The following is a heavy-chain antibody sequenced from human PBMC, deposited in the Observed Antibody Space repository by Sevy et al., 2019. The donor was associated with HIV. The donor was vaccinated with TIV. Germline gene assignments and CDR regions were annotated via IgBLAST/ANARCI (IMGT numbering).Heavy chain of an antibody. Sequence: GGSLRLSRVASGFTFSIYEMNWVRQAPGQGLEWVSYISSSFTNIYYADSVKGRFTISRDNAKNSLYLQMTSLRAEDTAVYYCTNYVHYWGQGTLVTVSS. J-gene: IGHJ4*02. D-gene: IGHD3-10*02. CDR2: ISSSFTNI. CDR1: GFTFSIYE. V-gene: IGHV3-48*03. CDR3: TNYVHY.